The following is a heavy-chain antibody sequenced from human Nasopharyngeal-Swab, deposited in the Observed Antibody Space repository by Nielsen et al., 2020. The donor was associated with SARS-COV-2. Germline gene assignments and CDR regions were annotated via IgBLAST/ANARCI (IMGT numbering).Heavy chain of an antibody. CDR3: ARGAEVA. CDR1: GFTFNTYA. J-gene: IGHJ5*02. Sequence: GESLKISCAASGFTFNTYAISWVRQAPGKGLEWVSVISGSDYSTKYADSVKGRFTISRDNSKNTLYLQMNSLRAEDTAVYYCARGAEVAWGQGTLVTVSS. D-gene: IGHD1-14*01. CDR2: ISGSDYST. V-gene: IGHV3-23*01.